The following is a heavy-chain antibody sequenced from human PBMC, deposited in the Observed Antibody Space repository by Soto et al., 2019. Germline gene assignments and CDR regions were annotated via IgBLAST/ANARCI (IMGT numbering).Heavy chain of an antibody. V-gene: IGHV3-30*02. J-gene: IGHJ3*02. CDR1: ELNCSSYG. D-gene: IGHD1-26*01. CDR3: AKEFQWELHAFDI. Sequence: PGGFLRLSCTASELNCSSYGMHLVRQAQGKGLEWVAVMVNDGITTFYADSVKGRFTISRDNSKNTLFLQMNSLRADDTAVYYCAKEFQWELHAFDIWGQGKMVSVSS. CDR2: MVNDGITT.